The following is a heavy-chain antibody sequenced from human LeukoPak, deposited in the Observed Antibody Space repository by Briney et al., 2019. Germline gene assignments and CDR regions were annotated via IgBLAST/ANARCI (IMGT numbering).Heavy chain of an antibody. Sequence: GGSLRLSCAASGFTFSSYAMHWVRQAPGKGLEWVAVISYDGSNKYYADSVKGRFTISRDNSKNTLYLQMNSLRAEDTAVYYCARGTRGSYGMDVWGQGTTVTVSS. J-gene: IGHJ6*02. CDR2: ISYDGSNK. D-gene: IGHD1-26*01. V-gene: IGHV3-30-3*01. CDR1: GFTFSSYA. CDR3: ARGTRGSYGMDV.